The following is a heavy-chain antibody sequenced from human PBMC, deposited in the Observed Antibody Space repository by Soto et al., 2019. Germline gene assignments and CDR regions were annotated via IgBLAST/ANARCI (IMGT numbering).Heavy chain of an antibody. V-gene: IGHV3-23*01. CDR3: AKERRTRPYFDC. CDR1: GFTFSSYA. Sequence: EVQLLESGGGLLQPGGSLRLSCAASGFTFSSYAMTWVRQAPGKGLEWVSGISGSGGSTYYADSVKGRFTISRDNSKNTRYLQMNSLRAEDTAVYYCAKERRTRPYFDCWGQGTLVTVSS. J-gene: IGHJ4*02. CDR2: ISGSGGST.